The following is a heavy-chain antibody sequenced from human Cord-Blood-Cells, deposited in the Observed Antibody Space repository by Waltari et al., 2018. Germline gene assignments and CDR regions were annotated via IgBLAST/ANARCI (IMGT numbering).Heavy chain of an antibody. Sequence: EVQLVESGGGLVQPGGSRRLSCAASGFTFSSYWMRWVRQAPGKGLEWVANIKQDGSEKYYVDSVKGRFTISRDNAKNSLYLQMNSLRAEDTAVYYCVRERTGDKYWYFDLWGRGTLVTVSS. J-gene: IGHJ2*01. CDR1: GFTFSSYW. V-gene: IGHV3-7*05. D-gene: IGHD7-27*01. CDR2: IKQDGSEK. CDR3: VRERTGDKYWYFDL.